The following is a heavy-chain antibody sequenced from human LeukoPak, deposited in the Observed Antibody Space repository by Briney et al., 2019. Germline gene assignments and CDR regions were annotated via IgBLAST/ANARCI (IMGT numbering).Heavy chain of an antibody. J-gene: IGHJ4*02. V-gene: IGHV3-23*01. CDR3: VKFQNYDILTGPFDY. Sequence: GGSLRLSCAASGFTFSSYAMSWVRQAPGKGLEWVSAISGSGGSTYYADSVKGRFTISRDTSKNTLYLQMNSLRAEDTAVYYCVKFQNYDILTGPFDYWGQGTLVTVSS. CDR2: ISGSGGST. D-gene: IGHD3-9*01. CDR1: GFTFSSYA.